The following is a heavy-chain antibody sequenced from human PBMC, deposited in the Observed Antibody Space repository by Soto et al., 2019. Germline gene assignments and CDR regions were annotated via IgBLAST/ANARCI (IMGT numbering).Heavy chain of an antibody. D-gene: IGHD3-10*01. CDR1: GFTVSSNY. CDR2: IYSGGST. V-gene: IGHV3-66*01. Sequence: GGSLRLSCAASGFTVSSNYMSWVRQAPGKGLEWVSVIYSGGSTYYADSVKGRFTISRDNSKNTLYLQMNSLRAEDTAVYYCAREPKGKGEFDYWGQGTLVTVSS. CDR3: AREPKGKGEFDY. J-gene: IGHJ4*02.